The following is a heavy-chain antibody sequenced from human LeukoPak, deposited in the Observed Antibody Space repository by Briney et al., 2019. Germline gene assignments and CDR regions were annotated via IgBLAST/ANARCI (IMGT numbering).Heavy chain of an antibody. CDR1: GFTFRTYT. CDR3: ARDVSATLVTRGSGI. Sequence: PGGSLRLSCGASGFTFRTYTMHWVRQAPGGRLEYVSTISSNGGSTYFGNSVKDRFTVSRDNSRNTLYLHMGSLRPEDTAVYYCARDVSATLVTRGSGIWGQGPLVTVSS. D-gene: IGHD5-12*01. J-gene: IGHJ3*02. V-gene: IGHV3-64*01. CDR2: ISSNGGST.